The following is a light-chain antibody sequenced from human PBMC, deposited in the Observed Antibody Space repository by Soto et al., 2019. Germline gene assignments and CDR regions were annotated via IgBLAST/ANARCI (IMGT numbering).Light chain of an antibody. V-gene: IGKV3-15*01. J-gene: IGKJ1*01. CDR1: QTVTSN. CDR3: QQYNDWPRT. CDR2: GAS. Sequence: EIVMTQSPVTLSVSPGETANLSCRASQTVTSNLAWYQQKPGRSPRLLLSGASTRATGIPARFSGSGSGTEFTLTICRLQSEDLAVYYCQQYNDWPRTFGQGTKVDIK.